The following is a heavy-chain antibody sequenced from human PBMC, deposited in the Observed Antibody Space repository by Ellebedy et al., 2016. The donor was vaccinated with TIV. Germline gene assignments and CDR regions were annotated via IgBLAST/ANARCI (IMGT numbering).Heavy chain of an antibody. CDR2: ISSSSSYI. J-gene: IGHJ5*02. CDR1: GFTFSSYS. CDR3: ARDTGIAALEGDNWFDP. D-gene: IGHD6-13*01. V-gene: IGHV3-21*01. Sequence: PGGSLRLSCAASGFTFSSYSMNWVRQAPGKGLEWVSSISSSSSYIYYADSVKGRFTISRDNAKNSLYLQMNSLRAEDTAVYYCARDTGIAALEGDNWFDPWGQGTLVTVSS.